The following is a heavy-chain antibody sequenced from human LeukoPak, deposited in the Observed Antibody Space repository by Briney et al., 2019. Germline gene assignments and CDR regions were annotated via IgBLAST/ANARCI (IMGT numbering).Heavy chain of an antibody. CDR3: AKDFEAYSSSWYFY. D-gene: IGHD6-13*01. J-gene: IGHJ4*02. CDR1: GFTFXSXX. Sequence: ASGFTFXSXXXXXXRXXXXXXXXXXXXXSGSGGSTYYADSVKGRFTISRDNSKNTLYLQMNSLRAEDTAVYYCAKDFEAYSSSWYFYWGQGTLVTVSS. CDR2: XSGSGGST. V-gene: IGHV3-23*01.